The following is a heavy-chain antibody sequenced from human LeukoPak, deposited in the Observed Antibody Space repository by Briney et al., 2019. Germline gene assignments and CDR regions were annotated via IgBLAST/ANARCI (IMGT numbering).Heavy chain of an antibody. J-gene: IGHJ4*02. D-gene: IGHD2-21*02. V-gene: IGHV4-34*01. Sequence: PSETLSLTCAVYGGSFCGYYWSWIRQPPGKGLEWIGEINHSGSTNYNPSLKSRVTISVDTSKNQFSLKLSSVTAADTAVYYCARSDFPAYFDYWGQGTLVTVSS. CDR2: INHSGST. CDR1: GGSFCGYY. CDR3: ARSDFPAYFDY.